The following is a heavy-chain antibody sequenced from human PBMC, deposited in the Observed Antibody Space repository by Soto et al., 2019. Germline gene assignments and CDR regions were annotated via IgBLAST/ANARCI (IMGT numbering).Heavy chain of an antibody. CDR2: ISGSGGST. V-gene: IGHV3-23*01. J-gene: IGHJ4*02. CDR1: GFTFSTYA. D-gene: IGHD3-22*01. Sequence: PGGSLRLSCAASGFTFSTYALSWVRQAPGRGLEWVSTISGSGGSTYYADSVKGRFTISRDNSKNTLYLQMNSLRAEDTAVYYCAKDGGPYYYDGSGYYYDFDYWGQGTLVTVSS. CDR3: AKDGGPYYYDGSGYYYDFDY.